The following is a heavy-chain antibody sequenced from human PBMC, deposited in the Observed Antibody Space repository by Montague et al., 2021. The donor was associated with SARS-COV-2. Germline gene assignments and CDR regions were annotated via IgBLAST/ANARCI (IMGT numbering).Heavy chain of an antibody. Sequence: TNYNPSLKNRVTISVDTSKNQFSLKLSSLTAADTAVYYCARGLHGSYGKWFYPWGQVTTVNVYS. J-gene: IGHJ5*02. CDR3: ARGLHGSYGKWFYP. D-gene: IGHD1-26*01. CDR2: T. V-gene: IGHV4-59*09.